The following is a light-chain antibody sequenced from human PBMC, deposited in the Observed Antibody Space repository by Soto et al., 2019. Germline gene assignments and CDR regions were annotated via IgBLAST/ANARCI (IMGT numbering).Light chain of an antibody. CDR1: QSVSNNY. CDR2: GAS. CDR3: QQHNNWPLP. J-gene: IGKJ5*01. Sequence: EIVLTQSPCTLSLSQGERATLSCRASQSVSNNYLAWYQQKPGQAPRLLIYGASNRATGIPDRFSGSGSGTDFTLTISRLEPEDFAVYYCQQHNNWPLPFGQGTLLEVK. V-gene: IGKV3-20*01.